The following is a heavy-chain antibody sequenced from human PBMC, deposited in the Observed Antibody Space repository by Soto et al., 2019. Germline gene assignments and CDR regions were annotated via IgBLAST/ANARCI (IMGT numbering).Heavy chain of an antibody. V-gene: IGHV5-10-1*01. J-gene: IGHJ5*01. D-gene: IGHD5-18*01. Sequence: GESLKISCECSGYTFTSYYITWARQLPGKGLEWMGRIDPSDSYTTYNPSFEGHVTISADKSIRTAYLQWTSLEASDTAMYYWAIGDTAIVRKGVDAWGQGTPVTVSS. CDR2: IDPSDSYT. CDR3: AIGDTAIVRKGVDA. CDR1: GYTFTSYY.